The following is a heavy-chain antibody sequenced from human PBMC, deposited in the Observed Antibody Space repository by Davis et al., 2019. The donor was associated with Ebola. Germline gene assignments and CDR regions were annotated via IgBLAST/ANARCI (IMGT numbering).Heavy chain of an antibody. Sequence: GESLKISCAASGFTFSSYGMHWVRQAPGKGLEWVAVISYDGSNKYYADSVKGRFTISRDNSKNTLYLQMNSLRAEDTAVYYCAKGGSSSGRGGYFDYWGQGTLVTVSS. CDR2: ISYDGSNK. D-gene: IGHD6-6*01. CDR1: GFTFSSYG. J-gene: IGHJ4*02. CDR3: AKGGSSSGRGGYFDY. V-gene: IGHV3-30*18.